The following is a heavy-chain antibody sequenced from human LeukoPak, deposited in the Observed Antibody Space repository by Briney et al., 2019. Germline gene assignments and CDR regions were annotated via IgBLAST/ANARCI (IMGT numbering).Heavy chain of an antibody. J-gene: IGHJ4*02. CDR1: GFTFDDYA. CDR2: ISWNSGSI. Sequence: PGGSLRLSCAASGFTFDDYAMHWVRQAPGKGLEWVSGISWNSGSIGYADSVKGRLTISRDNAKNSLYLQMNSLRAEDTALYHCAKDIRDYDSSGYEIDYWGQGTLVTVSS. V-gene: IGHV3-9*01. D-gene: IGHD3-22*01. CDR3: AKDIRDYDSSGYEIDY.